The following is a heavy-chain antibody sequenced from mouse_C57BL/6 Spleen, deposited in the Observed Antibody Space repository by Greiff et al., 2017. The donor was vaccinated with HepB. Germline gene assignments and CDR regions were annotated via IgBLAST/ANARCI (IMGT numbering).Heavy chain of an antibody. Sequence: VQLQQSGAELVRPRASVKLSCTASGFNIKDDYMHWVKQRPEQGLEWIGWIDPENGDTEYASKFQGKATITADTSSNTAYLQLSSLTSEDTAVYYCTRIVTTVVAHWYFDVWGTGTTVTVSS. J-gene: IGHJ1*03. D-gene: IGHD1-1*01. CDR1: GFNIKDDY. CDR2: IDPENGDT. CDR3: TRIVTTVVAHWYFDV. V-gene: IGHV14-4*01.